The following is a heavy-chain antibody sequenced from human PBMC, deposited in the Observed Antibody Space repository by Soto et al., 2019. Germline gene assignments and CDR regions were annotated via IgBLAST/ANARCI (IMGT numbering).Heavy chain of an antibody. D-gene: IGHD6-6*01. CDR1: GVTFSSFS. CDR2: ILSSGGSN. J-gene: IGHJ6*03. Sequence: EVQLVESGGGLVKPGGSLRLSCAASGVTFSSFSFNWVRQAPGKGLEWVSFILSSGGSNYYAHSVKGRFTISRDNAKNSLYLQMNSLKDEDTAVYYCVRAAGEQLVRRGFYYYDMDVWGKGTTVTVSS. CDR3: VRAAGEQLVRRGFYYYDMDV. V-gene: IGHV3-21*01.